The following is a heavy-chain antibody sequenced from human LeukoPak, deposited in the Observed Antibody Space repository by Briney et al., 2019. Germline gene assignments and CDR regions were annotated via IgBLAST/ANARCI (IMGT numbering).Heavy chain of an antibody. CDR2: VNPNSGGT. Sequence: ASVEVSCKASGYTFTGYYMHWVRQAPGQGLEWMGWVNPNSGGTNYAQKFQGRVTMTRDTSISTAYMELSRLRSDDTAVYYCARRRIFGVVMNAFDIWGQGTMVTVSS. V-gene: IGHV1-2*02. J-gene: IGHJ3*02. CDR1: GYTFTGYY. CDR3: ARRRIFGVVMNAFDI. D-gene: IGHD3-3*01.